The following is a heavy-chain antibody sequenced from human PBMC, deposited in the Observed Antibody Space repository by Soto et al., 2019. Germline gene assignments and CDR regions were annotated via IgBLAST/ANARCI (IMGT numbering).Heavy chain of an antibody. D-gene: IGHD3-10*01. J-gene: IGHJ3*01. CDR2: TFNYAGRL. CDR3: ARGGGYWGVVYCFRRAFDL. Sequence: EVQLVESGGRLVKPGGSLRLSCAVSGFALSSYSIAWVRQAPGKGLEWVSFTFNYAGRLYYADSVKGRFAISRDDAKNSFYLQMNSRGAGETVVYSGARGGGYWGVVYCFRRAFDLGAKGQWSPSPQ. CDR1: GFALSSYS. V-gene: IGHV3-21*01.